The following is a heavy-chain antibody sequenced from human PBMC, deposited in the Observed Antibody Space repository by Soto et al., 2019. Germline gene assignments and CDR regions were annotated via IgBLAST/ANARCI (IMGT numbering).Heavy chain of an antibody. CDR1: GGSISSYY. J-gene: IGHJ5*02. V-gene: IGHV4-59*05. Sequence: SETLSLTCTVSGGSISSYYWSWIRQPPGKGLEWIGSIYYSGSTYYNPSLKSRVTISVDTSKNQFSLKLSSVTAADTAVYYCATQEVGGTYVYTFDPWGQGTLVTVSS. CDR3: ATQEVGGTYVYTFDP. CDR2: IYYSGST. D-gene: IGHD1-26*01.